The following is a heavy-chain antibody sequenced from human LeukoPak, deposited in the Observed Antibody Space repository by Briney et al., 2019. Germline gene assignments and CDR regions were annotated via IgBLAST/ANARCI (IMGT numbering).Heavy chain of an antibody. CDR3: ARASGSYYTFDY. CDR1: RYTFTGYY. V-gene: IGHV1-2*02. J-gene: IGHJ4*02. D-gene: IGHD1-26*01. CDR2: INPNSGGT. Sequence: ASVKVSCKASRYTFTGYYMHWVRQAPGQGLEWMGWINPNSGGTNYAQKFQGRVTMTRDTSISTAYMELSRLRSDDTAVYYCARASGSYYTFDYWGQGTLVTVSS.